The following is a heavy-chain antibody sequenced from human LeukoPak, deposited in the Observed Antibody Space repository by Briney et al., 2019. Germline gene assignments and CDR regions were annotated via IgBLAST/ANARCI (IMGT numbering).Heavy chain of an antibody. J-gene: IGHJ5*02. V-gene: IGHV3-7*01. D-gene: IGHD2-2*01. CDR2: IKQDGSEQ. Sequence: PGGSLRLSCAASGFTFSTYWMSWVRQAPGKGLEWVANIKQDGSEQFYVDSVKGRFTVSRDNAKNSLYLQMNSLRGEDTAVYYCARGRKVPAAMGNWFDPWGQGTLVTVSS. CDR3: ARGRKVPAAMGNWFDP. CDR1: GFTFSTYW.